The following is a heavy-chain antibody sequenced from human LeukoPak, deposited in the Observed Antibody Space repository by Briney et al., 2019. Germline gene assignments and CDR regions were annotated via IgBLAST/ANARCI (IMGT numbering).Heavy chain of an antibody. J-gene: IGHJ4*02. CDR1: GGSISSGGYY. V-gene: IGHV4-31*03. CDR2: IYYSGST. CDR3: ARGDLGGDYFDY. D-gene: IGHD3-10*01. Sequence: SQTLSLTCTVSGGSISSGGYYWSWIRQHPGKGLEWIGYIYYSGSTYYNPSLKSRVTISVDRSKNQFSLKLSSVTAADTAVYYCARGDLGGDYFDYWGQGTLVTVSS.